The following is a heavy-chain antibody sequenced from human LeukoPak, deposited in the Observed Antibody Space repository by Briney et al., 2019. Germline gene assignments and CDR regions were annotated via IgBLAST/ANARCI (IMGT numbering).Heavy chain of an antibody. V-gene: IGHV3-23*01. D-gene: IGHD6-19*01. CDR1: GFAFSVYA. CDR3: AKPISGGLAVTADWFHS. Sequence: GGSLRLSCAASGFAFSVYAMSWLRQPPGKGLEWVSTINANSISTSYAASVRGRFTISRDNSKNTLYLQLNTLRADDTATYYCAKPISGGLAVTADWFHSWGQGTLVVVSS. CDR2: INANSIST. J-gene: IGHJ5*01.